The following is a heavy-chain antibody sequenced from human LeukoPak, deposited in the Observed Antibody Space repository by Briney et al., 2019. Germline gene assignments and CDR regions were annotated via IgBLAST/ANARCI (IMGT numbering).Heavy chain of an antibody. Sequence: GGSLRLSCAASGFTFNSYWMTWVRQAPGKGLEWVANIKQDGSEKLYADSVKGRFAISRDNAKNSLYLQMNSLRVEDTAVYYCANIRGGWGQGTLVTVSS. CDR2: IKQDGSEK. V-gene: IGHV3-7*03. J-gene: IGHJ4*02. CDR3: ANIRGG. CDR1: GFTFNSYW. D-gene: IGHD3-16*01.